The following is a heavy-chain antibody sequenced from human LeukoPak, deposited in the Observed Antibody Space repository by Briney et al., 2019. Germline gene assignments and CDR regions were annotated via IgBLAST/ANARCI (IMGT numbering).Heavy chain of an antibody. J-gene: IGHJ3*02. D-gene: IGHD3-22*01. CDR3: ARGDDSSGYYNNREAFDI. V-gene: IGHV1-2*02. CDR1: GYTFTGYY. CDR2: INPNSGGT. Sequence: GASVKVSCKASGYTFTGYYMHWVRQAPGQGLEWMGWINPNSGGTNYAQKFQGRVTMTRDTSISTAYMELSRLRSEDTAVYYCARGDDSSGYYNNREAFDIWGQGTMVTVSS.